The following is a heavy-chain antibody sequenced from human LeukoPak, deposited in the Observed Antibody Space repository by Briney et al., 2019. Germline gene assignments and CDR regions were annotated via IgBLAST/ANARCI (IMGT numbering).Heavy chain of an antibody. CDR3: ARDHWEGDYKFRQEEYYFDY. Sequence: SVKVSCKASGGTFSSYAISWVRQAPGQGLEWMGGIIPIFGTANYAQKFQGRVTVTADASTSTAYIELSSLRSADTAVYYCARDHWEGDYKFRQEEYYFDYWGQGTLVTVSS. V-gene: IGHV1-69*13. CDR1: GGTFSSYA. J-gene: IGHJ4*02. CDR2: IIPIFGTA. D-gene: IGHD4-17*01.